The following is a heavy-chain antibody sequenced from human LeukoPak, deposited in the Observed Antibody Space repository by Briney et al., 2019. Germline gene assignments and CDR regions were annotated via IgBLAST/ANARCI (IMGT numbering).Heavy chain of an antibody. CDR1: GGSVSSGSYY. Sequence: PSETLSLTCSVSGGSVSSGSYYWSWIRQPPGKGLEWIGYIYYSGSTNYNPSLKSRVTISVDTSKNQFSLKLSSVTAADTAVYYCARLGATGPHTNYYYYGMDVWGQGTTVTVSS. CDR2: IYYSGST. CDR3: ARLGATGPHTNYYYYGMDV. J-gene: IGHJ6*02. D-gene: IGHD1-1*01. V-gene: IGHV4-61*01.